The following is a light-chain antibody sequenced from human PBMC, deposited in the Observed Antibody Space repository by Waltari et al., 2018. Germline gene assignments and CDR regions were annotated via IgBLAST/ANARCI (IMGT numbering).Light chain of an antibody. V-gene: IGKV3-11*01. CDR3: QQRTNSFT. CDR1: QSVSSY. J-gene: IGKJ3*01. Sequence: EIVLTQSPATLSLSPGERAPLSCRASQSVSSYLAWYQQKPGQAPTLLIYDASNRATGIPARFSGSGSGTDFTLTISSLEPEDFAVYYCQQRTNSFTFGPGTKVDIK. CDR2: DAS.